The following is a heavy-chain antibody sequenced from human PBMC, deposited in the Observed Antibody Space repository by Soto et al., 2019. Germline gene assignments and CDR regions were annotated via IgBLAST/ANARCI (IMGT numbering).Heavy chain of an antibody. CDR1: GFTVSSHY. CDR2: IQRGGST. D-gene: IGHD2-15*01. Sequence: EVQLVESGGDLVQPGGSLRLSCAASGFTVSSHYMNWVRQAPGKGLEWVSLIQRGGSTFYADSVKGRFTLYRDNTKNSMFNQMNSLRVEDTAMYYCWRDDVDCSGGSCYGVRVDVWGRGTTVTVSS. V-gene: IGHV3-66*01. CDR3: WRDDVDCSGGSCYGVRVDV. J-gene: IGHJ6*04.